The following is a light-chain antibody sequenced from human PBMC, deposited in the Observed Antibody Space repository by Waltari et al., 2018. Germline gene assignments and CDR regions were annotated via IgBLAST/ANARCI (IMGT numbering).Light chain of an antibody. CDR1: RSNIGNNV. Sequence: QSVLTQPPSVSEAPRQRVTISCSGRRSNIGNNVANWYQQLPGKAPKLLIYYDDLLPSGVSDRFSGSKSGTSASLAISGLQSEDEADYYCSAWDDSLNSVVFGGGTKLTVL. CDR2: YDD. J-gene: IGLJ2*01. CDR3: SAWDDSLNSVV. V-gene: IGLV1-36*01.